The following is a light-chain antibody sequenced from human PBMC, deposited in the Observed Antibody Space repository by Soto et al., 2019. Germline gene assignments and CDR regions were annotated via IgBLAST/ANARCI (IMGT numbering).Light chain of an antibody. J-gene: IGKJ4*01. CDR3: HKYYSPPTT. CDR1: QSVFYSSNNKNY. Sequence: DIVMTQSPESLAVSLGERATINCKSSQSVFYSSNNKNYLTWYQQKPGQPPKLLIYWASTRESGVPDRFRGRGSRTDFTLPISSLQAEDVAVNSCHKYYSPPTTFGGGTKLEIK. CDR2: WAS. V-gene: IGKV4-1*01.